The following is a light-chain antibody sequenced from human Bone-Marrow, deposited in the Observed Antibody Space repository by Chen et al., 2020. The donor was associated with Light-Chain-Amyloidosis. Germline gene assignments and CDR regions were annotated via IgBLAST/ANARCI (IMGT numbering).Light chain of an antibody. J-gene: IGLJ3*02. CDR2: DDS. CDR3: QVWDRSSDRPV. Sequence: SYVLTQPPSVSVAPGRTATIPCGGNNIGSKSVHWYQQKPGQAPVLVVYDDSDRRSGIPERFSGSNSGNTATLTISRVEAGDEADYYCQVWDRSSDRPVFGGGTKLTVL. V-gene: IGLV3-21*02. CDR1: NIGSKS.